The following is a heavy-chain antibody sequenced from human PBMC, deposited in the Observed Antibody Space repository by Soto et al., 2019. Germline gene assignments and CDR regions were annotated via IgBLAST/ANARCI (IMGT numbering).Heavy chain of an antibody. Sequence: GRSLRLSCAASGFTFSSYSMNWVRQAPGKGLEWVSSISSSSSYIYYADSVKGRFTISRDNAKNSLYLQMNSLRAEYTGVFYGGRESAGTLAPWGQGTLVTVSS. CDR3: GRESAGTLAP. CDR1: GFTFSSYS. CDR2: ISSSSSYI. J-gene: IGHJ5*02. V-gene: IGHV3-21*01. D-gene: IGHD1-7*01.